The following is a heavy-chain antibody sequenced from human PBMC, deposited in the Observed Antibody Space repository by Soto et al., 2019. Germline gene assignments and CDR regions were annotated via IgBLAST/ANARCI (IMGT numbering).Heavy chain of an antibody. CDR3: ASLGGISAACTLGYYHYGMLG. V-gene: IGHV5-10-1*01. CDR1: GYSLTSYW. J-gene: IGHJ6*02. Sequence: PGDSLKISSRCSGYSLTSYWISWVRPMPGQGLEWMGRIDPSDSYTNYSPSFQGHVTISADKSISTAYLQWSSLKASDTAMYYCASLGGISAACTLGYYHYGMLGRDPGTTGRVSS. D-gene: IGHD6-13*01. CDR2: IDPSDSYT.